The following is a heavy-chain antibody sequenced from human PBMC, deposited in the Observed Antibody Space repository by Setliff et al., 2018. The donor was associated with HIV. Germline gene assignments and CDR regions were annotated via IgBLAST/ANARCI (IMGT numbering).Heavy chain of an antibody. D-gene: IGHD1-7*01. J-gene: IGHJ5*02. CDR2: IYSVGST. V-gene: IGHV3-53*01. CDR3: AREYDTLTGTTGFDP. CDR1: GFTVSNNY. Sequence: GGSLRLSCAASGFTVSNNYMSWVRQGPGKGLEWVSVIYSVGSTYYADSVKGRFTISRDNAENSLFLQMNSLTAEDTATYYCAREYDTLTGTTGFDPWGQGTLVTVSS.